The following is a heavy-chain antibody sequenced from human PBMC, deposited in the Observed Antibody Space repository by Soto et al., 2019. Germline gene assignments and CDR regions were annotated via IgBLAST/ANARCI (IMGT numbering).Heavy chain of an antibody. CDR3: ARVLNDYGDYELTFDI. D-gene: IGHD4-17*01. J-gene: IGHJ3*02. V-gene: IGHV4-61*01. CDR1: GGSVSSGSYY. CDR2: IYYSGST. Sequence: PSETLSLTCTVSGGSVSSGSYYWSWIRQPPGEGLEWIGYIYYSGSTNYNPSLKSRVTISVDTSKNQFSLKLSSVTAADTAVYYCARVLNDYGDYELTFDIWGQGTMVTVSS.